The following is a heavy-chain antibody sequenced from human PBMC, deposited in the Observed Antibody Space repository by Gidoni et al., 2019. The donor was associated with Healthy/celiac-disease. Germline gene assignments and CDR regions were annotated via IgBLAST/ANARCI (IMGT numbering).Heavy chain of an antibody. CDR2: IWYDGSNK. D-gene: IGHD2-21*02. Sequence: QVQLVESGGGVAQPGRSLRLSCAASGFTFRSYGMHWVRQAPGKGLEWVAVIWYDGSNKYYADSVKGRFTISRDNSKNTLYLQMNSLRAEDTAVYYCAREVMGDYYYYYYGMDVWGQGTTVTVSS. CDR3: AREVMGDYYYYYYGMDV. J-gene: IGHJ6*02. CDR1: GFTFRSYG. V-gene: IGHV3-33*01.